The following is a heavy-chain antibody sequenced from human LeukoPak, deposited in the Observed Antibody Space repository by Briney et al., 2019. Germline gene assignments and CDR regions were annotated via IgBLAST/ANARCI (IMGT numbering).Heavy chain of an antibody. J-gene: IGHJ4*02. Sequence: PSETLSLTCTVSGGSISSGSYYWTWIRQPAGEGLEWIGRFYSSGSTNYNPSLKSRVTISADTSKNQFSLNLSSVTAADTAVYYCARGAYDSSGYYIFDYWGQGTLVTVSS. CDR1: GGSISSGSYY. CDR3: ARGAYDSSGYYIFDY. CDR2: FYSSGST. V-gene: IGHV4-61*02. D-gene: IGHD3-22*01.